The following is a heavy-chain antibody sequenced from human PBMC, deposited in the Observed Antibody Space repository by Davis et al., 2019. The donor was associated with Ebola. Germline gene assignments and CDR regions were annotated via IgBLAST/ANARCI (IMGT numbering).Heavy chain of an antibody. D-gene: IGHD4-17*01. CDR3: ARDINNDYGDPFDY. CDR1: GFTFSSYA. V-gene: IGHV3-20*04. J-gene: IGHJ4*02. Sequence: GESLKISCAASGFTFSSYAMNWVRQAPGKVLEWVSGINWNGDITGYIDSVKGRFTISRDNAKNSLYLQMNSLRAEDTAVYYCARDINNDYGDPFDYWGQGTLVTVSS. CDR2: INWNGDIT.